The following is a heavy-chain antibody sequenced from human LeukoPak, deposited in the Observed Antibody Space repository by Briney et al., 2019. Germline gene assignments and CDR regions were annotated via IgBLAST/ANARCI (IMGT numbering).Heavy chain of an antibody. CDR3: ARDPDGLAAAGYY. V-gene: IGHV7-4-1*02. Sequence: GASVKVSCKASGYTSTSYAMNWVRQAPGQGLEWMGWINTYTGNPTYAQGFTGRFVFSLDTSVSTAYLQISSLKAEDTAVYYCARDPDGLAAAGYYWGQGTLVTVSS. CDR1: GYTSTSYA. J-gene: IGHJ4*02. D-gene: IGHD6-13*01. CDR2: INTYTGNP.